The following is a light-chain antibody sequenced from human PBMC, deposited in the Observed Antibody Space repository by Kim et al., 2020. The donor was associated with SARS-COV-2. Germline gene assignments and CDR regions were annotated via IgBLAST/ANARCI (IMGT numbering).Light chain of an antibody. CDR1: SLRSYY. V-gene: IGLV3-19*01. CDR3: NSRDSSGKEEV. Sequence: SSELTQDPAVSVALGQTVRITCQGDSLRSYYASWYQQKPGQAPVLVIYGKNNRPSGIPDRFSGSSSGNTASLTITGAQAEDEADYYCNSRDSSGKEEVFG. J-gene: IGLJ2*01. CDR2: GKN.